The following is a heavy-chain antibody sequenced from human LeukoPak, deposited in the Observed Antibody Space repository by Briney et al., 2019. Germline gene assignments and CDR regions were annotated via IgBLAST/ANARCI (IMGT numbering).Heavy chain of an antibody. CDR3: TTDRPGYCSSSSCYHSPYYFDF. D-gene: IGHD2-2*01. J-gene: IGHJ4*02. CDR1: GVTFSNAW. Sequence: GVSLRLSCAASGVTFSNAWMNWVRQAPGKGLEWVGHIKSKSEGGTTDYAAPVKGRFTISRDDSRNTVYLQMNSLKTEDTALYYCTTDRPGYCSSSSCYHSPYYFDFWGQGTLVTVTS. CDR2: IKSKSEGGTT. V-gene: IGHV3-15*01.